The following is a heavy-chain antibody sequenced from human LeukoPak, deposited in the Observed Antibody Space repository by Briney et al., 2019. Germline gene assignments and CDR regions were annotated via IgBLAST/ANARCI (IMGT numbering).Heavy chain of an antibody. CDR3: ARDFEGYCNGGSCYKDGYYFDY. J-gene: IGHJ4*02. Sequence: ASVKVSCKASGYTFTGYYMHWVRQAPGQGLEWMGWISPNSGGTNYAQKFQGRVTMTRDTSISTAYMELSRLRSDDTAVYYCARDFEGYCNGGSCYKDGYYFDYWGQGTLVTVSS. D-gene: IGHD2-15*01. CDR2: ISPNSGGT. V-gene: IGHV1-2*02. CDR1: GYTFTGYY.